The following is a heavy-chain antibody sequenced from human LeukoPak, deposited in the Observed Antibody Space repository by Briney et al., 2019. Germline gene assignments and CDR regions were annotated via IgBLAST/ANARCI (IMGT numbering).Heavy chain of an antibody. CDR3: ARQYCSSTNCLYYFDY. CDR1: GFTFSSYG. Sequence: PGRSLRLSCAASGFTFSSYGMHWVRQAPGKGLEWVAVIWYDGSNKYYADSVKGRFTISRDNSKNTLYLQMNSLRAEDTAVYYCARQYCSSTNCLYYFDYWGQGTLVTVSS. V-gene: IGHV3-33*01. J-gene: IGHJ4*02. D-gene: IGHD2-2*01. CDR2: IWYDGSNK.